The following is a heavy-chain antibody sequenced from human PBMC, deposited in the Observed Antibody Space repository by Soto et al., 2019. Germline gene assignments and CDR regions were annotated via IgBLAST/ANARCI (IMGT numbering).Heavy chain of an antibody. J-gene: IGHJ3*02. Sequence: SETLSLTCAVYGGSFSGYYWSWIRQPPGKGLEWIGEINHSGSTNYNPSLKSRVTISVDTSKNQFSLKLSSVTAADTAVYYCAREYIVATIAPTHAFDIWGQGTMVTVSS. CDR2: INHSGST. D-gene: IGHD5-12*01. V-gene: IGHV4-34*01. CDR1: GGSFSGYY. CDR3: AREYIVATIAPTHAFDI.